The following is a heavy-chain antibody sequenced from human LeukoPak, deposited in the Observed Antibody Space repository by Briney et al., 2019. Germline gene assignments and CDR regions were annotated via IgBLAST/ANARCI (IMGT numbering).Heavy chain of an antibody. D-gene: IGHD6-13*01. CDR1: GGSISSYY. V-gene: IGHV4-59*01. CDR2: IYYSGSA. Sequence: PSETLSLTCTVSGGSISSYYWSWIRQPPGKGLEWIGYIYYSGSANYHPSHKSRVTISVDTSKNQFSLKLSSVTAADTAVYYCARGIAAAGSDYYYYYMDVWGKGTTVTVSS. CDR3: ARGIAAAGSDYYYYYMDV. J-gene: IGHJ6*03.